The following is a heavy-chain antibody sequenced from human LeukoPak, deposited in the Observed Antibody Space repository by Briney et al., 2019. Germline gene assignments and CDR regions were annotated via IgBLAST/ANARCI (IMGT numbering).Heavy chain of an antibody. CDR2: ISGSGGST. J-gene: IGHJ5*02. CDR1: GFTFSSYA. D-gene: IGHD6-13*01. Sequence: GGSLRLSCAASGFTFSSYAMSWVRQAPGKGLEWVSAISGSGGSTYYADSVKGRFTISRDNAKNSLYLQMNSLRAEDTAVYYCAGYLSIAAAVDDPWGQGTLATVSS. CDR3: AGYLSIAAAVDDP. V-gene: IGHV3-23*01.